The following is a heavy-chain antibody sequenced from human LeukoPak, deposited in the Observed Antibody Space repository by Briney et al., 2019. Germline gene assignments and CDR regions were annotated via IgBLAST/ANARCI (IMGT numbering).Heavy chain of an antibody. D-gene: IGHD5-18*01. CDR3: AKDPGGYSYGPQLDY. Sequence: PGGSLRLSCAASGFTFSSYAMSWVRQAPGKGLEWVSAISGSGGSTYCADSVKGRFTISRDNSKNTLYLQMNSLRAEDTAVYYCAKDPGGYSYGPQLDYWGQGTLVTVSS. CDR2: ISGSGGST. CDR1: GFTFSSYA. V-gene: IGHV3-23*01. J-gene: IGHJ4*02.